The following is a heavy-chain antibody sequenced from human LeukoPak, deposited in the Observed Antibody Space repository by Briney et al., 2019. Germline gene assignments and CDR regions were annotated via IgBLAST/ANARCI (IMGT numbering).Heavy chain of an antibody. D-gene: IGHD5-12*01. CDR2: INAGNGNT. CDR3: ALTDLVATIGNYYYGMDV. CDR1: GYTFTGYY. Sequence: ASVKVSCKASGYTFTGYYMDWVRQAPGQRLEWMGWINAGNGNTKYSQKFQGRVTITRDTSASTAYMELSSLRSEDTAVYYCALTDLVATIGNYYYGMDVWGQGTTVTVSS. V-gene: IGHV1-3*01. J-gene: IGHJ6*02.